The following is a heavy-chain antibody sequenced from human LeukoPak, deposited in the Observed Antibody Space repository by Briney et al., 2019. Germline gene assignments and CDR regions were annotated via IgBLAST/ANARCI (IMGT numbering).Heavy chain of an antibody. J-gene: IGHJ4*02. CDR2: IYSDGSFT. CDR1: GFTFSPYW. Sequence: GGSLRLSCGASGFTFSPYWMHWVHQAPGRGLVWVARIYSDGSFTDYADSVKGRFTISRDNARSTLFLQMNSLRAEDTAVYYCTRSDYFDYWGQGTLVTVSS. V-gene: IGHV3-74*01. CDR3: TRSDYFDY.